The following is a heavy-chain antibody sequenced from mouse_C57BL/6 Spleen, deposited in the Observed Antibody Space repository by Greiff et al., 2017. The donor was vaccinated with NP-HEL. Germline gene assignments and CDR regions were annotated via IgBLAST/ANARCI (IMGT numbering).Heavy chain of an antibody. Sequence: QVQLQQSGAELVKPGASVKLSCKASGYTFTSYWMHWVKQRPGQGLEWIGMIHPNSGSTNYNEKFKSKATLTVDKSSSTAYMQLSSLTSEDSAVYYCARSRIYDGLDYWGQGTTLTVSS. CDR1: GYTFTSYW. CDR2: IHPNSGST. V-gene: IGHV1-64*01. J-gene: IGHJ2*01. D-gene: IGHD2-3*01. CDR3: ARSRIYDGLDY.